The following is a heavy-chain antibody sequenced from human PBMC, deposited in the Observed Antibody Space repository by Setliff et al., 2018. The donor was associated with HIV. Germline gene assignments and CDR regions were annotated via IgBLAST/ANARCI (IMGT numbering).Heavy chain of an antibody. D-gene: IGHD3-9*01. J-gene: IGHJ6*02. CDR2: IIPIFGTA. CDR1: GYTFTSDY. CDR3: ASTSSPPDILTGYWGWYGMDV. Sequence: SVKVSCKASGYTFTSDYIHWVRQAPGQGLEWMGGIIPIFGTANYAQKFQGRVTITTDESTSTAYMELSSLRSEDTAVYYCASTSSPPDILTGYWGWYGMDVWGQGTTVTVSS. V-gene: IGHV1-69*05.